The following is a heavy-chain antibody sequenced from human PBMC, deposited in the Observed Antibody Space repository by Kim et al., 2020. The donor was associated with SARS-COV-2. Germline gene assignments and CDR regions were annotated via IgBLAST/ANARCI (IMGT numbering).Heavy chain of an antibody. CDR3: ARDYYGSGSYYYYGMDV. D-gene: IGHD3-10*01. V-gene: IGHV3-11*05. J-gene: IGHJ6*02. CDR1: GFTFSDYY. Sequence: GGSLRLSCAASGFTFSDYYMSWIRQAPGKGLEWVSYISSSSSYTNYADSVKGRFTISRDNAKNSLYLQMNSLRAEDTAVYYCARDYYGSGSYYYYGMDVWGQGTTVTVSS. CDR2: ISSSSSYT.